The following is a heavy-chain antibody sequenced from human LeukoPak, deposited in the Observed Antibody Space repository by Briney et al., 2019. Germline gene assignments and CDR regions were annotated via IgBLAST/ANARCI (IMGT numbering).Heavy chain of an antibody. CDR3: ARHTGDYGFDY. D-gene: IGHD4-17*01. CDR1: GGSISSSTYY. Sequence: SSETLSLTCTVSGGSISSSTYYWGWIRQPPGKGLEWIGSIYYSGSTYYNPSLKSRVTISVDTSKNQFSLKLSTVTAADTAVYYCARHTGDYGFDYWGQGTLVTVSS. V-gene: IGHV4-39*07. J-gene: IGHJ4*02. CDR2: IYYSGST.